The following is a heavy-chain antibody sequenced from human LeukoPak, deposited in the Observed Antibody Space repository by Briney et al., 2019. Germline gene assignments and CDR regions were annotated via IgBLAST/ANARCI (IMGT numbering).Heavy chain of an antibody. CDR3: ARDPSRGYTYGYGDL. V-gene: IGHV3-7*01. D-gene: IGHD5-18*01. Sequence: EGSLRLSCAAARFSISGYWMNWVRQAPGKGLEWVANIMKDGTEKYYVDSVKGRFTISRDNAKNSLYLQMNSLRAEDTAVYYCARDPSRGYTYGYGDLWGQGTLVTVSS. CDR1: RFSISGYW. J-gene: IGHJ4*02. CDR2: IMKDGTEK.